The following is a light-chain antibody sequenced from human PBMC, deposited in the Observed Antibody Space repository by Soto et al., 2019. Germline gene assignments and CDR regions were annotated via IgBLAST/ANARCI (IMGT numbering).Light chain of an antibody. Sequence: QSVLTQPPSASGSPGQSVTISCTGTSSDVGGYDYVSWYQQHPGKAPKLMIYEVSKRPSGFPDRFAGSKSGNPASLTVSGLPADDEADYYCTSYAGSTVVFGGGTKLTVL. CDR1: SSDVGGYDY. CDR2: EVS. CDR3: TSYAGSTVV. V-gene: IGLV2-8*01. J-gene: IGLJ2*01.